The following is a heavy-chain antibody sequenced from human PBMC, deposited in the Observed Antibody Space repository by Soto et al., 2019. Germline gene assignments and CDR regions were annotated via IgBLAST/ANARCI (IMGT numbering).Heavy chain of an antibody. V-gene: IGHV3-11*06. J-gene: IGHJ4*02. CDR3: ARAVQLVRPDYFDY. CDR1: GFTFSDYY. CDR2: ISSSSSYT. Sequence: GGSLRLSCAASGFTFSDYYMSWIRQAPGKGLEWVSYISSSSSYTNYADSVKGRFTISRDNAKNSLYLQMNSLRAEDTAVYYCARAVQLVRPDYFDYWGQGTLVTVSS. D-gene: IGHD6-6*01.